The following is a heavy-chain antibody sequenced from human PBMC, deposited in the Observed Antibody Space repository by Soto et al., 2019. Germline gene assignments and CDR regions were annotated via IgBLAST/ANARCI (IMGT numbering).Heavy chain of an antibody. D-gene: IGHD3-3*01. V-gene: IGHV5-51*01. CDR2: IYPDDSDT. J-gene: IGHJ5*02. CDR1: GYIFSNYW. CDR3: ARRGYYDFWSGHQSYFDP. Sequence: GESLKISCKGSGYIFSNYWIAWVRQMPGKGLECMGIIYPDDSDTRYSPSFQGQVTMSADKSISTVYLQWSSLKTSDTAIYYCARRGYYDFWSGHQSYFDPWGQGTLVTVSS.